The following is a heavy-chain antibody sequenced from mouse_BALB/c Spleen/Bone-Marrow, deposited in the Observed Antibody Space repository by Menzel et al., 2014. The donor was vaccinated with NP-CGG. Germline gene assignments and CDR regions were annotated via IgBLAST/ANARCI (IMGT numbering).Heavy chain of an antibody. J-gene: IGHJ3*01. CDR3: ARAGGYDGFAY. CDR1: GYTFTSYW. Sequence: VQLQQSGAELVKPGASVKLSCKASGYTFTSYWVHWVKQRPGQGLEWIGEINPSNGRADYNEKFRSKATLTVDRSSSTAYMQLSSLTSEDSAVYYCARAGGYDGFAYWGQETLVTVSA. D-gene: IGHD2-2*01. CDR2: INPSNGRA. V-gene: IGHV1S81*02.